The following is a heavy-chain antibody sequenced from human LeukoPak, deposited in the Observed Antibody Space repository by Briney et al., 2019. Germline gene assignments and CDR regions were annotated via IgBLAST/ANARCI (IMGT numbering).Heavy chain of an antibody. CDR3: AREVIAAHNWFDP. CDR2: FYTSGST. Sequence: SETLSLTCTVSGGSISSGSYSWSWIRQPAGKGLEWIGRFYTSGSTNYNPSLKSRVTISADTSKNQFSLKLSSVTAADTAVYYCAREVIAAHNWFDPWGQGTLVTVSS. J-gene: IGHJ5*02. D-gene: IGHD6-6*01. CDR1: GGSISSGSYS. V-gene: IGHV4-61*02.